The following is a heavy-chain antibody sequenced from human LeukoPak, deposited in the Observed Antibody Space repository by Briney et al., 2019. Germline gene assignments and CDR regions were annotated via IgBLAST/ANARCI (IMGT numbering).Heavy chain of an antibody. J-gene: IGHJ3*02. Sequence: PSETLSLTCAVSGGSISSGGYSWSWIRQPPGKGLEWIGYIYHSGSTYYNPSLKSRVTISVDRSKNQFSLKLSSVTAADTAVYYCARGTLVHDAFDIWGQGTMVTVSS. CDR3: ARGTLVHDAFDI. V-gene: IGHV4-30-2*01. CDR1: GGSISSGGYS. D-gene: IGHD6-13*01. CDR2: IYHSGST.